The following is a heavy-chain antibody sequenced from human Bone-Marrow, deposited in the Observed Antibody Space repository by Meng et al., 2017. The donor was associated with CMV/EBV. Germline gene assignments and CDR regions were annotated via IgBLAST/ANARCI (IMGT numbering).Heavy chain of an antibody. CDR2: IYYSGST. CDR3: ASVPGYCSSTSCLNGFDP. Sequence: SETLSLTCTVCGGSISSSSYYWGWIRQPPGKGRVWIGSIYYSGSTYYNPSLKSRVTISVDTSKNQFSLKLSSVTAADTAVYYCASVPGYCSSTSCLNGFDPWGQGTLVTVSS. CDR1: GGSISSSSYY. V-gene: IGHV4-39*07. D-gene: IGHD2-2*01. J-gene: IGHJ5*02.